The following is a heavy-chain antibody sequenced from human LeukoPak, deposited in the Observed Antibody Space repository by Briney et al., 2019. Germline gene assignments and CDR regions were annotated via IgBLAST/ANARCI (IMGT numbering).Heavy chain of an antibody. Sequence: GASVKASCKASGYTFTSYDINWVRQATGQGLEWMGWMNPNSGNTGYAQKFQGRVTMTRNTSISTAYMELSSLRSEDTVVYYCARGRYSGDALDYWGQGTLVTVSS. J-gene: IGHJ4*02. CDR2: MNPNSGNT. D-gene: IGHD5-12*01. CDR3: ARGRYSGDALDY. CDR1: GYTFTSYD. V-gene: IGHV1-8*01.